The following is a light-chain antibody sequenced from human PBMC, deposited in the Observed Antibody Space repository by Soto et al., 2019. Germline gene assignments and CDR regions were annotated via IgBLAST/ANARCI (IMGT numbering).Light chain of an antibody. CDR2: KAS. V-gene: IGKV1-5*03. J-gene: IGKJ2*01. CDR1: QSVLTW. Sequence: DIQVTQSPATLSASVGDTVSITCRASQSVLTWLAWYQQKPGKAPNLLIYKASRLRDGVPSRFSGSGSGTDFTLTISSLQPDDFASYFCKHYFNYPYAFGQGTKLEI. CDR3: KHYFNYPYA.